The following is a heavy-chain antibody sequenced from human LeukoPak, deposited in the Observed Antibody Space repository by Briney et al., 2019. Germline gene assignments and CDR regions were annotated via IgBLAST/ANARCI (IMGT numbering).Heavy chain of an antibody. D-gene: IGHD3-16*01. CDR3: ARDGGHTGDDAFDI. CDR2: LNGDGSTT. V-gene: IGHV3-74*01. CDR1: GFTFSTYW. J-gene: IGHJ3*02. Sequence: PGGSLRLSCAASGFTFSTYWMHWFRQAPGKGLVWVSRLNGDGSTTSYADSVKGRFTISRDNAKNSLYLQMNSLRAEDTAVYYCARDGGHTGDDAFDIWGQGTMVTVSS.